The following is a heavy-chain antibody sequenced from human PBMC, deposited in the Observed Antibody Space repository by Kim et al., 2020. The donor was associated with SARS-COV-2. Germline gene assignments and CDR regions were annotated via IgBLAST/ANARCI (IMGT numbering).Heavy chain of an antibody. Sequence: GGSLRLSCAASGFTFDDYAMHWVRQAPGKGLEWVSGISWNSGSIGYADSVKGRFTISRDNAKNSLYLQMNSLRAEDTALYYCAKDYFTMVRGPAFDIWGQGTMVTVSS. V-gene: IGHV3-9*01. CDR1: GFTFDDYA. CDR3: AKDYFTMVRGPAFDI. CDR2: ISWNSGSI. D-gene: IGHD3-10*01. J-gene: IGHJ3*02.